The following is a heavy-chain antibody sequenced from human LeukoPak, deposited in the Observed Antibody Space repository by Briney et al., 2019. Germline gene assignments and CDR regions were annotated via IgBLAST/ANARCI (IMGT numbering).Heavy chain of an antibody. Sequence: GGSLRLSCAASGFTFSSYGMNWVRQAPGKGLEWVLTVSGSAGTTYYADSVKGRFTLSRDNSKNTLYLQMNSLRAEDTAIYYCAKVHSSGWSYYFDYWGQGTLVTVSS. J-gene: IGHJ4*02. CDR2: VSGSAGTT. D-gene: IGHD6-19*01. CDR3: AKVHSSGWSYYFDY. CDR1: GFTFSSYG. V-gene: IGHV3-23*01.